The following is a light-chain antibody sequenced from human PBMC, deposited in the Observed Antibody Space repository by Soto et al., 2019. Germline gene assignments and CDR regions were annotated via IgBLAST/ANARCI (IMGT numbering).Light chain of an antibody. J-gene: IGKJ4*01. Sequence: DIHLTQSPSSLSASVGDRVTITCRASQAITNNLAWYQQNPGNPPRLLIYEESTLHSGVPSRFSGRKVGTQFILTIDSLQPEDFATYYCQQVKSYPRTFGGGTKVEIK. CDR2: EES. V-gene: IGKV1-9*01. CDR3: QQVKSYPRT. CDR1: QAITNN.